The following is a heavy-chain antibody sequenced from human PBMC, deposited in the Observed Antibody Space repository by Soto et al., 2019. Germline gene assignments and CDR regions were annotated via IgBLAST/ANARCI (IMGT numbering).Heavy chain of an antibody. Sequence: ASVKVSCKASGYTFTGYYIHWVRQAPGQGLEWVGWINPNSGGTNYAQKFQGWVTMTRDTSISTAYMELSRLRSDDTAVYYCARENHSSGWDDAFDIWGQGTMVTVSS. CDR1: GYTFTGYY. D-gene: IGHD6-19*01. CDR3: ARENHSSGWDDAFDI. V-gene: IGHV1-2*04. J-gene: IGHJ3*02. CDR2: INPNSGGT.